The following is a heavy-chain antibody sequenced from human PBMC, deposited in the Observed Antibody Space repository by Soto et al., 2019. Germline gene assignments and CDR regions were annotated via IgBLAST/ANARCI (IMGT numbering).Heavy chain of an antibody. Sequence: ESGGGLVQPGGSLRLSCAASGFTFSSYEMNWVRQAPGKGLEWVSYISSSGSTIYYADSVKGRFTISRDNAKNSLYLQMNSLRAEDTAVYYCATGRGYYYDSSGYYYSPLDYWGQGTLVTVSS. CDR2: ISSSGSTI. V-gene: IGHV3-48*03. D-gene: IGHD3-22*01. J-gene: IGHJ4*02. CDR3: ATGRGYYYDSSGYYYSPLDY. CDR1: GFTFSSYE.